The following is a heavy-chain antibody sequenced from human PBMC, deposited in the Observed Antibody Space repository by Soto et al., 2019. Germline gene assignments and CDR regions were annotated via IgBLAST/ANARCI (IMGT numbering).Heavy chain of an antibody. CDR3: TRDHDFWSGYYTGYYYYGMDV. CDR2: IRSKAYGGTT. CDR1: GFTFGDYA. J-gene: IGHJ6*02. V-gene: IGHV3-49*03. Sequence: GGSLRLSCTASGFTFGDYAMSWFRQAPGKGLEWVGFIRSKAYGGTTEYAASVKGRFTISRDDSKSIAYLQMNSLKTEDTAVYYCTRDHDFWSGYYTGYYYYGMDVWGQGTTVTVSS. D-gene: IGHD3-3*01.